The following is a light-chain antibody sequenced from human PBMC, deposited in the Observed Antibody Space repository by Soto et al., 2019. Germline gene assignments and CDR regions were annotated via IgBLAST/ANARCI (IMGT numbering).Light chain of an antibody. V-gene: IGLV1-51*01. Sequence: QSVLTQPPSVSAAPGQKVTISCSGSSSNIGNNYVSWYQLLPGTAPKLLIYDNNQRPSGVPDRFSGSKSGTSATLGITGLQTGDEADYYCGTWDSTLGAPHVFGTGTKVTVL. CDR3: GTWDSTLGAPHV. CDR1: SSNIGNNY. J-gene: IGLJ1*01. CDR2: DNN.